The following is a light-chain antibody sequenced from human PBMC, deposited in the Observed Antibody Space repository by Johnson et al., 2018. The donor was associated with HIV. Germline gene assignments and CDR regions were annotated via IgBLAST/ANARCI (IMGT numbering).Light chain of an antibody. J-gene: IGLJ1*01. V-gene: IGLV1-51*02. CDR3: GTGDSSLSRYV. CDR1: SSNIGNNY. Sequence: QSVLTQPPSVSAAPGQKVTISCSGSSSNIGNNYVSWYQQLPGTAPKLLIYENNKRPSWIPDRFSGSKSGTSATLGITGLQTGDEAYYYCGTGDSSLSRYVFDTGTKVTVL. CDR2: ENN.